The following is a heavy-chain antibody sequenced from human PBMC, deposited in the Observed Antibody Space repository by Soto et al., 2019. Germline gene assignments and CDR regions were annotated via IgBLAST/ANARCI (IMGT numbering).Heavy chain of an antibody. Sequence: QVQLVQSGAEVKKPGSSVKVSCKASGGTFSSYAISWVRQAPGQGREWMGGIIPIFGTANYAQKSQGRVTITAGESTTTAYMELSSLRSEDTAVYYCARDSPTHGDSSRYGMDVWGQGTTVTVSS. D-gene: IGHD6-13*01. CDR1: GGTFSSYA. J-gene: IGHJ6*02. CDR3: ARDSPTHGDSSRYGMDV. CDR2: IIPIFGTA. V-gene: IGHV1-69*01.